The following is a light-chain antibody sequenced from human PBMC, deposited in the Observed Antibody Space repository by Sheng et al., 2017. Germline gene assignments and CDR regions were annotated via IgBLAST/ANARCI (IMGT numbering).Light chain of an antibody. CDR1: QDISNY. Sequence: DIQMTQSPSSLSASVGDRVTITCRATQDISNYLAWYQQKPGRAPDLLIYAASSLQSGVPSRFSGSGSGTDFTLTISSLQPEDVATYYCQEYDSALLTFGGGTKVEIK. CDR2: AAS. V-gene: IGKV1-27*01. CDR3: QEYDSALLT. J-gene: IGKJ4*01.